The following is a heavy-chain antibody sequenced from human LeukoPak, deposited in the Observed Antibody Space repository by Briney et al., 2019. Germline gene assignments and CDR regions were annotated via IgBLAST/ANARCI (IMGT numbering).Heavy chain of an antibody. CDR3: TRLGYSDFDAWWYFDL. Sequence: QSGGSLRLSCAASGFTFSASAMHWVRQAPGKGLEWVGHIRSKTNNFATAYAASMKGRFTISRDDSKNTAFLQMNSLTTEDTAVYFCTRLGYSDFDAWWYFDLWGRGTLVTVSS. V-gene: IGHV3-73*01. CDR1: GFTFSASA. CDR2: IRSKTNNFAT. J-gene: IGHJ2*01. D-gene: IGHD5-12*01.